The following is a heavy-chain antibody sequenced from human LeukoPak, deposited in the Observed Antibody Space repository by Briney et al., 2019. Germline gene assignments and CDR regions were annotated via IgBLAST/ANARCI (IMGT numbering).Heavy chain of an antibody. J-gene: IGHJ4*02. V-gene: IGHV4-59*08. CDR3: ARTRLGFDY. CDR1: GGSISSYY. CDR2: IYYSGST. Sequence: KASETLSLTCTVSGGSISSYYWSWIRQPPGKGLEWIGYIYYSGSTNYNPSLKSRVTISVDTSKNQFSLKLSSVTAADTAVYYCARTRLGFDYWGQGTLVTVSS.